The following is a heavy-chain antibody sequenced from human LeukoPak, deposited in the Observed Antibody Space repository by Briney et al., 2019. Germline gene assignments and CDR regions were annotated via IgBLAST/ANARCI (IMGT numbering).Heavy chain of an antibody. J-gene: IGHJ6*02. D-gene: IGHD2-21*01. CDR3: ARRSRSDSTPRYRMDV. V-gene: IGHV5-51*01. Sequence: GGALQISCQGSGYLFTRYWMGRGRQMPGKGLEGMGIIYPGDSDTRYSPSFQGQVTISADKSITTAYLQWSSLKASDTAMYYCARRSRSDSTPRYRMDVWGQGTTVTVSS. CDR1: GYLFTRYW. CDR2: IYPGDSDT.